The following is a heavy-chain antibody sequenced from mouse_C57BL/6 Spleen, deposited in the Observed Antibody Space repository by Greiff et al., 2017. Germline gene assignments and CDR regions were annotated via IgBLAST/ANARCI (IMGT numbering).Heavy chain of an antibody. CDR1: GFTFSSYG. J-gene: IGHJ3*01. CDR2: ISSGGSYT. CDR3: ARHPAKRGWFAY. Sequence: EVKLVESGGDLVKPGGSLTLSCAASGFTFSSYGMSWVRQTPDKRLEWVATISSGGSYTYYPDSVKGRFTISRDNAKNTLYLQMSSLKSEDTAMYYCARHPAKRGWFAYWGQGTLVTVSA. V-gene: IGHV5-6*01.